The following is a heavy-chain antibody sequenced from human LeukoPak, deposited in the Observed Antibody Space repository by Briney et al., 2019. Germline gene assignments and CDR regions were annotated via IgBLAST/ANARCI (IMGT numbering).Heavy chain of an antibody. CDR3: ARGPGLGVPAVILDYYGLDV. D-gene: IGHD2-2*01. V-gene: IGHV1-2*02. CDR1: GYTFTGYY. J-gene: IGHJ6*02. CDR2: INPKSADT. Sequence: ASVKVSCKASGYTFTGYYMHWVRQAPGQGLEWMGWINPKSADTNNAQEFQGRVTMTRDTSISTAFIELSRLISDDTAVYYCARGPGLGVPAVILDYYGLDVWGQGTTVTVSS.